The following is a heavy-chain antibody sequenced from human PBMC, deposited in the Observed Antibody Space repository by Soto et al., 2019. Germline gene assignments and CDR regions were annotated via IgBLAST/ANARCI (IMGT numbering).Heavy chain of an antibody. CDR1: GFTFSSYA. Sequence: GGSLRLSCAASGFTFSSYAMSWVRQAPGEGLGWVSAISGSGGSTYYADSVKGRFTISRDNSKNTLYLQMNSLRAEDTAVYYCAKVWASQLWYFDYWGQGTLVTVSS. D-gene: IGHD5-18*01. V-gene: IGHV3-23*01. CDR3: AKVWASQLWYFDY. CDR2: ISGSGGST. J-gene: IGHJ4*02.